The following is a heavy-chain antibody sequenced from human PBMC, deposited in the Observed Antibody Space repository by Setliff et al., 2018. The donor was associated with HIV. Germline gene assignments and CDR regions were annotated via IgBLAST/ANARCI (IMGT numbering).Heavy chain of an antibody. CDR1: GSTFNFFA. V-gene: IGHV3-23*01. CDR3: AKHECCGGCYYYLDV. Sequence: GGSLRLSCAASGSTFNFFAVSWVRQAPWKGLEWISGISGCGSGSRTDYVDSVKGRFTISRDNSKNTLYLQLNSLSPEDTAIYYCAKHECCGGCYYYLDVWRKGTTVTVAS. J-gene: IGHJ6*03. D-gene: IGHD2-21*01. CDR2: ISGCGSGSRT.